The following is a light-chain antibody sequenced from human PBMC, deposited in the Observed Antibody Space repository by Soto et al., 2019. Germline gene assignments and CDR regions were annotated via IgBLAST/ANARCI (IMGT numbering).Light chain of an antibody. Sequence: EIVLTQSPATLSLSPGERATLSCRASQSVSSYLAWYQQKPGQAPRLLIDDASNRATGIPARFSGSGSGTDFTLTISSLVPEDSAVYYCQQRSNWPWTFGQGTTVEIK. V-gene: IGKV3-11*01. CDR2: DAS. CDR1: QSVSSY. CDR3: QQRSNWPWT. J-gene: IGKJ1*01.